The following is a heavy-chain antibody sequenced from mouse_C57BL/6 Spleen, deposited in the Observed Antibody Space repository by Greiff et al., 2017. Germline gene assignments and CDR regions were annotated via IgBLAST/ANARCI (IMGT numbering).Heavy chain of an antibody. CDR1: GYSFTDYN. CDR2: INPNYGTT. V-gene: IGHV1-39*01. Sequence: VQLKESGPELVKPGASVKISCKASGYSFTDYNMNWVKQSNGKSLEWIGVINPNYGTTSYNQKFKGKATLTVDQSSSTAYMPLNSLTSEDSAVYYCARQNSRGWYFDYWGQGTTLTVSS. D-gene: IGHD1-1*02. CDR3: ARQNSRGWYFDY. J-gene: IGHJ2*01.